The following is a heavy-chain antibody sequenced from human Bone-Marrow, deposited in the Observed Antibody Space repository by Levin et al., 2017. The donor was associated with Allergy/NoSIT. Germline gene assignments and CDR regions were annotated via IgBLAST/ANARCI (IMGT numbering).Heavy chain of an antibody. CDR1: GFTFTNNG. J-gene: IGHJ6*02. CDR3: VRNGRNSWGGLDA. CDR2: IWYDGSKK. D-gene: IGHD1-14*01. V-gene: IGHV3-33*01. Sequence: GGSLRLSCAASGFTFTNNGMHWVRQAPGKGLEWVTVIWYDGSKKYYADFVKGRFTISRDDSKNTLYLQMNSLRVEDTAVYYCVRNGRNSWGGLDAWGQGTTVTVSS.